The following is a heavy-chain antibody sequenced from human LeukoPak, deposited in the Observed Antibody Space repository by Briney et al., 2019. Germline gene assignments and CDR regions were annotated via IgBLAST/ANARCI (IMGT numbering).Heavy chain of an antibody. J-gene: IGHJ4*02. D-gene: IGHD3-10*01. CDR1: GYTFTGYY. Sequence: ASVTVSFKASGYTFTGYYLHWVRQAPGQGGEWMGWINPNSGGTSYSQKFQGRVTVTRDTSISTAYMELGRLRSDDTAVYYCARVYSSGSFYLYWGQGTLVTVSS. CDR3: ARVYSSGSFYLY. V-gene: IGHV1-2*02. CDR2: INPNSGGT.